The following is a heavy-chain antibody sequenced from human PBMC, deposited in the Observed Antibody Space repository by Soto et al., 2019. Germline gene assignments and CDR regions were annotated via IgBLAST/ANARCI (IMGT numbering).Heavy chain of an antibody. D-gene: IGHD6-19*01. V-gene: IGHV1-3*01. CDR2: IHVGNGNT. CDR1: GYSFMNYG. Sequence: GASVKVSCKASGYSFMNYGMHWVRQAPGQRLEWMGWIHVGNGNTKYSQKFQGRVTITRDTSASTAYMELNSLRSEDTAVYYCARKYSSGSFDSWGQGTLVTVSS. CDR3: ARKYSSGSFDS. J-gene: IGHJ4*02.